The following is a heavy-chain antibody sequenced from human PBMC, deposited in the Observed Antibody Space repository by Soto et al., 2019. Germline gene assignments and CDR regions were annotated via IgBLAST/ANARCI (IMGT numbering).Heavy chain of an antibody. CDR2: INSDGSST. D-gene: IGHD3-9*01. CDR3: ARGPILRYFDWPSYYMDV. Sequence: GGSLRLSCAASGFTFSSYWMHWVRQAPGKGLVWVSRINSDGSSTSYADSVKGRFTISRDNAKNTLYLQMNSLRAEDTAVYYCARGPILRYFDWPSYYMDVWGKGTTVTVSS. J-gene: IGHJ6*03. CDR1: GFTFSSYW. V-gene: IGHV3-74*01.